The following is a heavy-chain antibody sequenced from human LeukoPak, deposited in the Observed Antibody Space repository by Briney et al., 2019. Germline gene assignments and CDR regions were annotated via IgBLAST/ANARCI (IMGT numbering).Heavy chain of an antibody. CDR2: INEDGSST. CDR3: TRDTFGARDS. J-gene: IGHJ4*02. Sequence: GGSLRLSCEASGYTFSTYWMHWVRQGPGKGLVWVSRINEDGSSTSYAESVRGRSTISRDNAKSTLCLQMNSLRAEDTAVYYCTRDTFGARDSWGQGTLVTVSS. CDR1: GYTFSTYW. D-gene: IGHD3-10*01. V-gene: IGHV3-74*01.